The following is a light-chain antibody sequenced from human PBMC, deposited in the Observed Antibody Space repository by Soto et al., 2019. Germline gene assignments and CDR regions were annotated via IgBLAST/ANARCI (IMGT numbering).Light chain of an antibody. Sequence: QSVLTQPPSASGTPGQRVTISCSGSSSNIGSNTVNWYQQLPGTAPKLLIYSNNQRPSGVPDRFSGSKSGTSASLAISGPQSEDEADYYCAAWDDSLNEVFGTGTKLTVL. CDR3: AAWDDSLNEV. CDR1: SSNIGSNT. J-gene: IGLJ1*01. V-gene: IGLV1-44*01. CDR2: SNN.